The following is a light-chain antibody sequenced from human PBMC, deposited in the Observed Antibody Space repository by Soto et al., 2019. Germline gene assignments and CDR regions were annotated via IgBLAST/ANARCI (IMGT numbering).Light chain of an antibody. CDR2: GAS. CDR1: QSVSSSY. V-gene: IGKV3-20*01. J-gene: IGKJ1*01. Sequence: ESVLKQSPCTLSLSRGERATLSCRASQSVSSSYLAWYQQKPGQAPRLLIYGASSRATGIPDRFSGSGSGTVFTLTISRLDPEDFAVYFCQQYDSSPTTFGQGTKVDI. CDR3: QQYDSSPTT.